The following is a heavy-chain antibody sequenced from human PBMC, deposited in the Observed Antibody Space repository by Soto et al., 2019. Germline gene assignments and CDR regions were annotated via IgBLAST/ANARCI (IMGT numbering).Heavy chain of an antibody. D-gene: IGHD6-13*01. V-gene: IGHV4-4*07. CDR2: IDTSGNT. CDR1: GGSISTYY. J-gene: IGHJ6*02. CDR3: ASSYSSSWYPTVAGLPPYGMDV. Sequence: SETLSLTCTVSGGSISTYYWSWIRQPAGKGLEWIGRIDTSGNTNYNPSLKSRVTMSVDTSKNQFSLKLSSVTAADTAVYYCASSYSSSWYPTVAGLPPYGMDVWGQGTTVTVSS.